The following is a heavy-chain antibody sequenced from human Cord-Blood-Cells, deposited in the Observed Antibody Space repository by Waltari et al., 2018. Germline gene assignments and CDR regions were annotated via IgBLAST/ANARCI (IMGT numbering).Heavy chain of an antibody. CDR1: GGSFSGYY. V-gene: IGHV4-34*01. CDR2: INHSVST. J-gene: IGHJ4*02. Sequence: QVQLQQWGAGLLKPSETLSLTCAVYGGSFSGYYWSWIRQPPGKGLEWIGEINHSVSTNYNPSLKSRVTISVDTSNNQFSLKLSSVTAADTAVYYCASRGGLRFLEWLPTPFFDYWGQGTLVTVSS. CDR3: ASRGGLRFLEWLPTPFFDY. D-gene: IGHD3-3*01.